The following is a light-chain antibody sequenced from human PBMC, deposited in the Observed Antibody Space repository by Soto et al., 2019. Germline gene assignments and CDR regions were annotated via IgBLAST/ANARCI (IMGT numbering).Light chain of an antibody. V-gene: IGKV3-15*01. J-gene: IGKJ1*01. CDR3: QQYNNWPET. Sequence: EIVMTQSPATLSVSPGERATLSCRASKSINNNLAWYQQKPGQAPRLLIYGASTRATGIPARFSGSGSGTAFTLTISSLQSEDFEVYYCQQYNNWPETFGQGTKVEIK. CDR2: GAS. CDR1: KSINNN.